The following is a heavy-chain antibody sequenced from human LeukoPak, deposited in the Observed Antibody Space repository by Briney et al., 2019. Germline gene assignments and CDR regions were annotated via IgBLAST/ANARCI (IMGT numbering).Heavy chain of an antibody. Sequence: ASVKVSCKASGYTFTGYYMHWVRQAPGQGLEWMGWINPNSGGTNYAQKLQGRVTMTTDTSTSTAYMELRSLRSDDTAVYYCAAGEQLSPTGLDYWGQGTLVTVSS. CDR1: GYTFTGYY. J-gene: IGHJ4*02. CDR2: INPNSGGT. V-gene: IGHV1-2*02. CDR3: AAGEQLSPTGLDY. D-gene: IGHD6-6*01.